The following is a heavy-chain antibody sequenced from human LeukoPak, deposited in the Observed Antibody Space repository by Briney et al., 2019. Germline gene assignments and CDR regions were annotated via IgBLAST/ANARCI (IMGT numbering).Heavy chain of an antibody. CDR2: ISGGGGVI. V-gene: IGHV3-23*01. D-gene: IGHD5-12*01. CDR3: AKEPRVATIEIFEY. J-gene: IGHJ4*02. Sequence: GGSPRLSCAASGFTFSSYAMSWVRQAPGKGLEWVSSISGGGGVIDYADSVKGRFTISRDNSKNTVYLQMNSLRAEDTAVYYCAKEPRVATIEIFEYWGQGTLVTVSS. CDR1: GFTFSSYA.